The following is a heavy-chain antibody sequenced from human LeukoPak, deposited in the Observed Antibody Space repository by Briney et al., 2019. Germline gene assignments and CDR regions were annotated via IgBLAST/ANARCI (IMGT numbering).Heavy chain of an antibody. D-gene: IGHD6-19*01. CDR1: GGSISSYY. CDR3: ARGKRVAVADKYFQH. V-gene: IGHV4-59*12. J-gene: IGHJ1*01. Sequence: SETLSLTCTVSGGSISSYYWSWIRQPPGKGLEWIGYIYYSGSTNYNPSLKSRVTISVDTSKNQFSLKLSSVTAADTAVYYCARGKRVAVADKYFQHWGQGTLVTVSS. CDR2: IYYSGST.